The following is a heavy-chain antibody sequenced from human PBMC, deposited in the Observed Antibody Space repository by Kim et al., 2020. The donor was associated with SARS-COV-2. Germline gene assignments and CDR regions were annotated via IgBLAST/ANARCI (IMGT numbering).Heavy chain of an antibody. J-gene: IGHJ1*01. D-gene: IGHD3-10*01. V-gene: IGHV4-34*01. CDR2: INTSGST. Sequence: SETLSLTCAVSGGSFSGYYWNWIRQPPGQGPEWVWAINTSGSTNYNPSLKRRVTISIDTSTTQFSLNLNLVTAADTAVYYCSRAIHDPFTYWGPGTL. CDR1: GGSFSGYY. CDR3: SRAIHDPFTY.